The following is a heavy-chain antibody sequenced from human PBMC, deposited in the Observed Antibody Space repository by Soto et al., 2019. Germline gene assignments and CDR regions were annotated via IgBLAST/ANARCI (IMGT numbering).Heavy chain of an antibody. CDR2: VYYSGST. CDR3: ARDMYWGGDCNHYYYGLDV. Sequence: SETLSLTCTVSGGSISRYYWSWIRQSPQKGLEWIGYVYYSGSTNYNPSLKSRVTISVDTWNSQFSLRLTSVTAADTAVYYCARDMYWGGDCNHYYYGLDVWGQGTTVTVSS. V-gene: IGHV4-59*12. D-gene: IGHD2-21*02. CDR1: GGSISRYY. J-gene: IGHJ6*01.